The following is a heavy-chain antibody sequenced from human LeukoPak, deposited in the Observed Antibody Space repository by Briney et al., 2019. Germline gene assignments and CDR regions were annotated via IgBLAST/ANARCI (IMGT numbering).Heavy chain of an antibody. J-gene: IGHJ4*02. CDR1: GGSVSSGSYY. Sequence: SETLSLTCAVSGGSVSSGSYYWSWIRQPPGKGLEWIGYIYYSGSTNYNPSLKSRVTISVDTSKNQFSLKLSSVTAADTAVYYWARDKKNYYDSSGYSYGGQETLATVSS. D-gene: IGHD3-22*01. V-gene: IGHV4-61*01. CDR2: IYYSGST. CDR3: ARDKKNYYDSSGYSY.